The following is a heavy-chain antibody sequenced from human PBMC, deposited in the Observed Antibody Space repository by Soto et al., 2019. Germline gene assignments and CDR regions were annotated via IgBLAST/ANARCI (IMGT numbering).Heavy chain of an antibody. J-gene: IGHJ4*02. Sequence: GESLKISCKGSGYIFTSYWIGWVRQMPGKGLEWMGIIYPGDSDTRYSPSFQGQVTISADKSISTAYLQWSSLKASDTAMYYCARLLGIGSGGRCYGGFDYWGQGNLVTVSS. CDR1: GYIFTSYW. D-gene: IGHD2-15*01. CDR2: IYPGDSDT. CDR3: ARLLGIGSGGRCYGGFDY. V-gene: IGHV5-51*01.